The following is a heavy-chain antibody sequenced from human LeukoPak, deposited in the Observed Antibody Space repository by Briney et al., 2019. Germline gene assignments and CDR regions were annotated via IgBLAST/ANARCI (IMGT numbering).Heavy chain of an antibody. Sequence: GESLRLSCVASGFAFSDSQMSWIRQSPGKGLEWVAYIVSYSGEIDYADSVKGRFIISRDNAKNTLYLQMNSLRGEDTAVYYCARGIGAAAWIGATWGQGALVTVSS. D-gene: IGHD6-13*01. CDR1: GFAFSDSQ. J-gene: IGHJ5*02. CDR3: ARGIGAAAWIGAT. V-gene: IGHV3-11*06. CDR2: IVSYSGEI.